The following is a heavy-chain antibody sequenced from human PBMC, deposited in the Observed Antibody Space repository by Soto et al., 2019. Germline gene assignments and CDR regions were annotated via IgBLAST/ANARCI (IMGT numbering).Heavy chain of an antibody. CDR1: GGSISSSNW. CDR2: IYHSGST. J-gene: IGHJ4*02. V-gene: IGHV4-4*02. D-gene: IGHD5-18*01. Sequence: PSETLSLTCAVSGGSISSSNWWSWVRQPPGKGLEWIGEIYHSGSTNYNPSLKSRVTISVDKSKNQFSLKLSSVTAADTAVYYCARSWNTAMAIPFDYWGQGTLVTVSS. CDR3: ARSWNTAMAIPFDY.